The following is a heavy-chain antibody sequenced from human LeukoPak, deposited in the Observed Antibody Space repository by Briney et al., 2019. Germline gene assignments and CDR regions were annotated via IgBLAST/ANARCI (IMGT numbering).Heavy chain of an antibody. D-gene: IGHD4/OR15-4a*01. CDR3: ARRAGASSHPYDY. V-gene: IGHV3-53*01. Sequence: GGSLRLSCTVSGFTVSSNSMSWVRQAPGKGLEWVSFIYSDNTHYSDSVKGRVTISRDNSKTTLYLQMNSLRAEDTAVYYCARRAGASSHPYDYWGQGPLVTVSS. CDR1: GFTVSSNS. CDR2: IYSDNT. J-gene: IGHJ4*02.